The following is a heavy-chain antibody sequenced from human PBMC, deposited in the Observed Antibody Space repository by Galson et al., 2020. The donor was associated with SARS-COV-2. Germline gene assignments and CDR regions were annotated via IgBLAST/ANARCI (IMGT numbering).Heavy chain of an antibody. CDR1: GFTFSSYA. V-gene: IGHV3-30*04. CDR3: ARDRTYYNFWTTYYRRDYYYSMDV. CDR2: ISHDGSND. D-gene: IGHD3-3*01. J-gene: IGHJ6*02. Sequence: GESLKLYCAASGFTFSSYAMHWVRRAPGKGLEWVAVISHDGSNDYYADSVKGRFIISRDNSKNTLYLQMNSLRAEDTAAFYCARDRTYYNFWTTYYRRDYYYSMDVWGQGTPVTVS.